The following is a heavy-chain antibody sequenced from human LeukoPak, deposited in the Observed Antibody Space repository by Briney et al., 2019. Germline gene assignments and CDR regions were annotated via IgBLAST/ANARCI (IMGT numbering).Heavy chain of an antibody. D-gene: IGHD3-22*01. V-gene: IGHV3-30-3*01. CDR2: ISYDGSNK. CDR3: VTLGVITTGWFDP. CDR1: GFTFSSYA. Sequence: GGSLRLSRAASGFTFSSYAMHWVRQAPGKGLEWVAVISYDGSNKYYADSVKGRFTISRDNSKNTLYLQMNSLRAEDTAVYYCVTLGVITTGWFDPWGQGTLVTVSS. J-gene: IGHJ5*02.